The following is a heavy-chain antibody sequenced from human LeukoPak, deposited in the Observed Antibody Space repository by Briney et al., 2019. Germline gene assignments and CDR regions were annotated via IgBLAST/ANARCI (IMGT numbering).Heavy chain of an antibody. D-gene: IGHD6-19*01. CDR1: GDSISGYSVA. CDR2: AYYRSTKWYI. Sequence: TSQTLSLTCAISGDSISGYSVAWNWIRQSPSRGLEWLGRAYYRSTKWYIDYALSVKGRMTINPDTSKNQFSLQLNSVTPEDTAVYYCAKAGGGGWSLDCWGQGTLVAVSS. V-gene: IGHV6-1*01. J-gene: IGHJ4*02. CDR3: AKAGGGGWSLDC.